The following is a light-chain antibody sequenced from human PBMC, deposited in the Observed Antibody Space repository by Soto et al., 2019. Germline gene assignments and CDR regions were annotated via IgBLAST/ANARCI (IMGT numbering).Light chain of an antibody. CDR2: KAS. CDR3: QHYNSYSEA. Sequence: DVQMTQAPSTLSGSVGDRVTITCLASQTISSWFAWYQQKPGKAPKLLIYKASTLKSGVPSRFSGSGSGTEFTLPISSLQPDDFATYYCQHYNSYSEAFGQGTKVDIK. CDR1: QTISSW. V-gene: IGKV1-5*03. J-gene: IGKJ1*01.